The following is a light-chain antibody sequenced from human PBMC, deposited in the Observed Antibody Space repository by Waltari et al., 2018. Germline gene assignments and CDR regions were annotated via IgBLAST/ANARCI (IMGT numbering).Light chain of an antibody. Sequence: QSVLTQPPSVSAASGQKVTISCSGRRSNIGSTYVSWYQQLPGTAPQLLIYDNDKRPSGIPDRFSASKSGTSVTLDITGLQTGDEADYYCATWDSSLSEVVFGGGTKLTVL. CDR2: DND. J-gene: IGLJ3*02. CDR1: RSNIGSTY. V-gene: IGLV1-51*01. CDR3: ATWDSSLSEVV.